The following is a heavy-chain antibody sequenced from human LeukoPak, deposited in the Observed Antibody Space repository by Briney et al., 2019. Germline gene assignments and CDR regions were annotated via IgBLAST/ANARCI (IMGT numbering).Heavy chain of an antibody. CDR1: GGSISSGGYY. CDR2: IYYSGST. V-gene: IGHV4-31*03. J-gene: IGHJ5*02. CDR3: ARRHPRGSSSWYGP. Sequence: SETLSLTCTVSGGSISSGGYYWSWIRQHPGKGLEWIGYIYYSGSTYYNPSLKSRVTISVDTSKNQFSLKLSSVTAADTAVYFCARRHPRGSSSWYGPWGQGTLVTVSS. D-gene: IGHD6-13*01.